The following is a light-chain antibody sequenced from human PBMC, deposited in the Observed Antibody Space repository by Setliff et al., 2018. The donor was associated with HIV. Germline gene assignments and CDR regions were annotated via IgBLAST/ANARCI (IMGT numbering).Light chain of an antibody. Sequence: QSVLTQPPSASGTPGQRVTISCSGSSSNIGSNIVNWHQHLPGTAPKLLIYGNFQRPSGVPDRFSGSKSGTSASLAISGLQSEDESDYFCAAWDDSLNAYVFGTGTKVTVL. V-gene: IGLV1-44*01. CDR2: GNF. CDR1: SSNIGSNI. CDR3: AAWDDSLNAYV. J-gene: IGLJ1*01.